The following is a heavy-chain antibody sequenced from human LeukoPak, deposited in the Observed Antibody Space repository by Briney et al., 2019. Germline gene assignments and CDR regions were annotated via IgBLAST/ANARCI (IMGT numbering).Heavy chain of an antibody. CDR2: IKQDGSEK. V-gene: IGHV3-7*01. J-gene: IGHJ4*02. D-gene: IGHD3-10*01. Sequence: GGSLRLSCAASGFTFSSYWMSWVRQAPGKGLEWVANIKQDGSEKYYVDSVKGRFTISRDNAKNSLYLQMNSLRAEDTAVYYCARDRGPGSDHYFDYWGQGTLVTVSP. CDR1: GFTFSSYW. CDR3: ARDRGPGSDHYFDY.